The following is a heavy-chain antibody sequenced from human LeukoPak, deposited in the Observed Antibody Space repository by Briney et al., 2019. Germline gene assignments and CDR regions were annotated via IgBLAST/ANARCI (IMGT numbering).Heavy chain of an antibody. Sequence: PGGSLRLSCAASGFTFSSYAMSWVRQAPGKGLEWVSAISGSGGSTYYADSVKGRFTISRDNSKNTLYLQMNSLRAEDTAVYYCASSGGSARNYFDYWGQGTLVTVSS. CDR3: ASSGGSARNYFDY. V-gene: IGHV3-23*01. CDR2: ISGSGGST. CDR1: GFTFSSYA. J-gene: IGHJ4*02. D-gene: IGHD6-6*01.